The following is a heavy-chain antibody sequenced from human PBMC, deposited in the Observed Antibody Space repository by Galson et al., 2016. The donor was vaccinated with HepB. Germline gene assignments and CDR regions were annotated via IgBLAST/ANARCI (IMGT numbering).Heavy chain of an antibody. J-gene: IGHJ4*02. V-gene: IGHV3-30-3*01. CDR3: ASPASSPYFAY. CDR1: GFTFSSYA. Sequence: SLRLSCAASGFTFSSYAMHWVRQAPGKGLEWVAAVSYTGSGQYYVDSVKGRFTISRDNSWDTLYLQMNSLRPEDTAVYYCASPASSPYFAYWGRGTLVTVSS. CDR2: VSYTGSGQ.